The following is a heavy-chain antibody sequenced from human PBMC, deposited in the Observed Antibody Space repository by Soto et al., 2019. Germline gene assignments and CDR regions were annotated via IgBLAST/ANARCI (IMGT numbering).Heavy chain of an antibody. V-gene: IGHV1-69*01. CDR1: GGTFSSYA. CDR3: ASTPVLRAAAGTGWFDP. Sequence: QVQLVQSGAEVKKPGSSVKVSCKASGGTFSSYAISWVRQAPGQGLEWMGGIIPIFGTANYAQKFQGRVTITADESTSTAYMELSSLRSEDRAVYYCASTPVLRAAAGTGWFDPWGQGTLVIVSS. CDR2: IIPIFGTA. J-gene: IGHJ5*02. D-gene: IGHD6-13*01.